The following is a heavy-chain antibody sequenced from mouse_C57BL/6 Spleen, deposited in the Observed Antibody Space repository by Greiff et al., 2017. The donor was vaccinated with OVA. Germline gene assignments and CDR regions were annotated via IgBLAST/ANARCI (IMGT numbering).Heavy chain of an antibody. CDR1: GYTFTSYW. D-gene: IGHD1-1*01. CDR2: IHPNSGST. Sequence: QVQLQQPGAELVKPGASVKLSCKASGYTFTSYWMHWVKQRPGQGLEWIGMIHPNSGSTNYNEKFKSKATLTVDKSSSTAYMQLSSLTSEDSAVYYCARGGITTVVASDWGQGTTLIVSS. CDR3: ARGGITTVVASD. J-gene: IGHJ2*01. V-gene: IGHV1-64*01.